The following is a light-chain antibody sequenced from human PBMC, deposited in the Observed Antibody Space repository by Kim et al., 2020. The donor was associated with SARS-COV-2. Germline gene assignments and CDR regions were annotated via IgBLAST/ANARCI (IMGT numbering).Light chain of an antibody. CDR2: AAS. Sequence: DIQMTKSPSSLSASVGDRVTITCRASQGISSWLAWYQQKPEKAPRSLIYAASSLQRGVQSRFSSSGSGTEFSLTISSQQPEDFATYYCQQYDSYPRTFGEGTKVDIK. CDR1: QGISSW. CDR3: QQYDSYPRT. J-gene: IGKJ1*01. V-gene: IGKV1D-16*01.